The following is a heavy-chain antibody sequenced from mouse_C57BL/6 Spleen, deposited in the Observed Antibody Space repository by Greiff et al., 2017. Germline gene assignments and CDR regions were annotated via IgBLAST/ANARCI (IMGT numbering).Heavy chain of an antibody. CDR3: TTSYGNWGYYFDY. CDR2: IDPEDGDT. D-gene: IGHD2-1*01. Sequence: VQLQQSGAELVRPGASVKLSCTASGFNIKDYYMHWVKQRPEQGLEWIGRIDPEDGDTEYAPKFPGKATMTADTSSNTAYLQLSSLTSEDTAVYYCTTSYGNWGYYFDYWGQGTTHTVSS. CDR1: GFNIKDYY. V-gene: IGHV14-1*01. J-gene: IGHJ2*01.